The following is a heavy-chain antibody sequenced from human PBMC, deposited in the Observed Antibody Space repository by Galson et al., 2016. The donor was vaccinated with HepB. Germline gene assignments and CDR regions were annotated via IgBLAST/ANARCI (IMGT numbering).Heavy chain of an antibody. V-gene: IGHV3-23*01. D-gene: IGHD2-21*02. CDR3: APQLHCGGDCPDPYYFDY. CDR2: IRGSDGST. CDR1: GFTFSSYV. Sequence: SLRLSCAASGFTFSSYVMSWVRQAPGKGLEWVTSIRGSDGSTYYADSVKGRFTISRDNSKNTLYLQMNSLRAEDTAVYYCAPQLHCGGDCPDPYYFDYWGHGTLVTASS. J-gene: IGHJ4*01.